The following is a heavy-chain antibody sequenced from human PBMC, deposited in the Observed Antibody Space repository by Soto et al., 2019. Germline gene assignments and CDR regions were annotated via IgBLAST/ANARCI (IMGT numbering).Heavy chain of an antibody. CDR3: ARDGGVQARFDP. CDR2: ISAYNGNT. D-gene: IGHD2-8*02. CDR1: GYTFTSYG. V-gene: IGHV1-18*01. Sequence: QVQLVQSGAEVKKPGASVKVSCKASGYTFTSYGISWVRQAPGQGLEWMGWISAYNGNTNYAQKLQGRVTMTTDTSPSTAYMKRRSLRSDDTAVYHCARDGGVQARFDPWGQGTLVTVSS. J-gene: IGHJ5*02.